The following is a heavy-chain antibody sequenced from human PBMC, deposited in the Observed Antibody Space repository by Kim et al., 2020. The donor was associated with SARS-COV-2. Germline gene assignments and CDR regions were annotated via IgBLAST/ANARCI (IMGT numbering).Heavy chain of an antibody. Sequence: SVKVSCKTSGDTFNNNAVTWVRQAPGQGLEWLGAIVPFFKRTNYAPAFRDRLTLMADESTTTAFMELRSLTHEETAVYFCARGDSGWYLEGAFQIWGQGTMVTVSS. CDR1: GDTFNNNA. D-gene: IGHD6-19*01. V-gene: IGHV1-69*13. CDR2: IVPFFKRT. J-gene: IGHJ3*02. CDR3: ARGDSGWYLEGAFQI.